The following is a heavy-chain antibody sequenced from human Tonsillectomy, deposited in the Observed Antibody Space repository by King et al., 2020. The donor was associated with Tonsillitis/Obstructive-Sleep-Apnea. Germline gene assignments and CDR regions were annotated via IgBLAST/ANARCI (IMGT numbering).Heavy chain of an antibody. J-gene: IGHJ4*02. CDR2: INHSGST. V-gene: IGHV4-34*01. D-gene: IGHD2-15*01. CDR3: ARGEGGVVVELEECRVYT. Sequence: VQLQQWGAGLLKPSETLSLTCAVYGGSFNDYSWNWIRQPPGKGLEWIGEINHSGSTTYNPSLKSRVTMAVDPSKKQFSLNLTSVTAADTAVYYCARGEGGVVVELEECRVYTWGQGTLVTVSS. CDR1: GGSFNDYS.